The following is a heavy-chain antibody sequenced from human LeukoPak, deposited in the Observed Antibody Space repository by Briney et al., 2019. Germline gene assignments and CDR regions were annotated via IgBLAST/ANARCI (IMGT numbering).Heavy chain of an antibody. V-gene: IGHV4-4*07. D-gene: IGHD2-2*01. CDR1: GGSISSYY. Sequence: SETLSLTCTVSGGSISSYYWSWIRQPAGKGLEWIGRIYTSGSTNYNPSLKSQVTMSVDTSKNQLSLKLSSVTAADTAVYYCARGDVVVPAAMPGFIYYGMDVWGQGTTVTVSS. CDR2: IYTSGST. CDR3: ARGDVVVPAAMPGFIYYGMDV. J-gene: IGHJ6*02.